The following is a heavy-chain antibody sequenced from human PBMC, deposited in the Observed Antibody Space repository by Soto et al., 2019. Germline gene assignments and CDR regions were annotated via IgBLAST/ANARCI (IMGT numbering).Heavy chain of an antibody. Sequence: SVKVSCKASGDTFSFYTINWVRQAPGLGLEWMGRINPILSMSNYAQKFQGRVTITADKSTSTAYMELRSLRSDDTAVYYCARDKGAYCGGDCYSTWFDPWGQGTLVTVSS. CDR3: ARDKGAYCGGDCYSTWFDP. D-gene: IGHD2-21*02. CDR2: INPILSMS. V-gene: IGHV1-69*04. J-gene: IGHJ5*02. CDR1: GDTFSFYT.